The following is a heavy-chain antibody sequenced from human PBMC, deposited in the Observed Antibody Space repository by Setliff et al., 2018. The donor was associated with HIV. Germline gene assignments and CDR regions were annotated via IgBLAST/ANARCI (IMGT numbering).Heavy chain of an antibody. V-gene: IGHV1-46*01. D-gene: IGHD3-3*01. CDR2: INPSGGST. CDR1: GYTFTQYY. J-gene: IGHJ3*02. Sequence: ASVKVFCKASGYTFTQYYIHWVRQAPGQGLEWMGIINPSGGSTGYAQKFQGRVTVTSDTSTSTLHMELSSLRSDDTAVYYCARDLGSITLFGVVIQGAFDIWGQGTMVTVSS. CDR3: ARDLGSITLFGVVIQGAFDI.